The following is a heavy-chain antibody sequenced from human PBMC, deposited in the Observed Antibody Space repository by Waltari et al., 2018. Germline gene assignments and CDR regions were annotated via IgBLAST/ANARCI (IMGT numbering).Heavy chain of an antibody. J-gene: IGHJ4*02. CDR2: INADGSEE. V-gene: IGHV3-7*03. CDR3: ARAGGVSNRFDY. CDR1: GFIFRNYF. D-gene: IGHD3-10*01. Sequence: EVQLVQSGGGLVQPGGSLRLSCEASGFIFRNYFMTWVRQAPGKGLQWVANINADGSEEFYLDSVKGRFTISRDNAKNSLLLQMNSLRADDTAVYYCARAGGVSNRFDYWGQGARVTVSS.